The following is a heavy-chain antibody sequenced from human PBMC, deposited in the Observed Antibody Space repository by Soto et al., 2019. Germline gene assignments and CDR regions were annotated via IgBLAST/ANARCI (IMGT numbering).Heavy chain of an antibody. CDR1: GGTFSSYA. J-gene: IGHJ6*02. V-gene: IGHV1-69*13. D-gene: IGHD6-13*01. CDR3: ARIAAAGTNTTFFFDYYYYGMDV. Sequence: SVKVSCKASGGTFSSYAISWVRQAPGQGLEWMGGIIPIFGTANYAQKFQGRVTITADESTSTAYMELSSLRSEDTAVYYCARIAAAGTNTTFFFDYYYYGMDVWGQGTRVTVSS. CDR2: IIPIFGTA.